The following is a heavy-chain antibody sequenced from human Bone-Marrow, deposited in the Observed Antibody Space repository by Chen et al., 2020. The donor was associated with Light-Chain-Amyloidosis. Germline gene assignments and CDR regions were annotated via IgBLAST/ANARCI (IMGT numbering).Heavy chain of an antibody. CDR2: IYSGGST. J-gene: IGHJ4*02. CDR3: ATEGRDPGYSYGYLNY. V-gene: IGHV3-53*02. CDR1: GFSVSRSH. D-gene: IGHD5-18*01. Sequence: EVHLVETGGALIQPGGSLRLSCAASGFSVSRSHMSWVRQAPGKGLEWVSLIYSGGSTYYADFVKGRFTISRDSSKNTVYLQMNSLRAEDTALYYCATEGRDPGYSYGYLNYWGQGTLVTVSS.